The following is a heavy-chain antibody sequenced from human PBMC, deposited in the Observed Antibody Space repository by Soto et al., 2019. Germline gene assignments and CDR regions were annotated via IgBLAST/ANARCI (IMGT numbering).Heavy chain of an antibody. J-gene: IGHJ4*02. V-gene: IGHV4-30-2*01. Sequence: SETLSLTCAVSGGSISSGGYSWNWIRQPPGKGLEWIGYIYHSGSTLYNPSLKSRVTISVDKSKNQFSLKLSPVTAADTAVYYCARGLITGSHYSGGWYYFDSWGQGTQVTVSS. CDR2: IYHSGST. CDR3: ARGLITGSHYSGGWYYFDS. D-gene: IGHD6-19*01. CDR1: GGSISSGGYS.